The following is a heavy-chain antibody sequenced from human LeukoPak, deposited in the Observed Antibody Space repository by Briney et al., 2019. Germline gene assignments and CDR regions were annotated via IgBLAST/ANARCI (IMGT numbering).Heavy chain of an antibody. J-gene: IGHJ4*02. CDR2: VSGSGGST. V-gene: IGHV3-23*01. CDR3: AKDLDIVATITGN. Sequence: GGSLRLSCAASGFIFSSYWMHWVRQAPGKGLEWVSGVSGSGGSTYYADSVKGRFTISRDNSKNTLYLQMNSLRAEDTAVYYCAKDLDIVATITGNWGQGTLVTVSS. D-gene: IGHD5-12*01. CDR1: GFIFSSYW.